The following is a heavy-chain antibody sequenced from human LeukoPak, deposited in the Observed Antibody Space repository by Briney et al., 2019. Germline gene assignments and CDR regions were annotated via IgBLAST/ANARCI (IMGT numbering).Heavy chain of an antibody. CDR2: ISYGGRDT. CDR3: ANGFRSNASCPDN. CDR1: RFSFSTYG. J-gene: IGHJ4*02. Sequence: GSLRLSCVASRFSFSTYGMHCVRQAPGKWLEWVATISYGGRDTYYSDSVKGRFTISRDNSKNTLYLKLSSLRSEATDVYYCANGFRSNASCPDNWGQGTLVTVSS. V-gene: IGHV3-30*18. D-gene: IGHD2-2*01.